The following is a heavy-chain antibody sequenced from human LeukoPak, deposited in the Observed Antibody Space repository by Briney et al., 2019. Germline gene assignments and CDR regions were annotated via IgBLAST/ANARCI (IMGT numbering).Heavy chain of an antibody. Sequence: PGGSLRLSCAASGFTFSSYNMNWVRQPPGKGLEWVSSISSSSGHIHYADSVKGRFTISRDNSNNSLYQQMNSLRDEDTAVYYCARDPGTVADPYFDYWGQGSLVTVSS. D-gene: IGHD6-19*01. V-gene: IGHV3-21*01. CDR3: ARDPGTVADPYFDY. CDR1: GFTFSSYN. CDR2: ISSSSGHI. J-gene: IGHJ4*02.